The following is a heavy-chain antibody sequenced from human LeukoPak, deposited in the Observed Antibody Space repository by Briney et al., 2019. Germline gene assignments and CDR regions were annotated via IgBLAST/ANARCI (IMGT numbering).Heavy chain of an antibody. CDR1: GYPFTSYY. CDR3: AREDYVVRSWFDP. CDR2: INPSGGST. V-gene: IGHV1-46*01. J-gene: IGHJ5*02. D-gene: IGHD3-22*01. Sequence: ASVKVSCKASGYPFTSYYMHWVRQAPGQGLEWTGIINPSGGSTSYAQKFQGRVTMTRDTSTSTVYMELSSLRSEDTAVYYCAREDYVVRSWFDPWGQGTLVTVSS.